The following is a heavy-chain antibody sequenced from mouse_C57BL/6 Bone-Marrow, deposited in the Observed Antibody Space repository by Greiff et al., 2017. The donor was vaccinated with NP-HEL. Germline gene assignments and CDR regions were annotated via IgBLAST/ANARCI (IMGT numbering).Heavy chain of an antibody. V-gene: IGHV5-4*01. CDR2: ISDGGSYT. CDR3: ASLYYYGSSYVRDY. D-gene: IGHD1-1*01. Sequence: DVHLVESGGGLVKPGGSLKLSCAASGFTFSSYAMSWVRQTPEKRLEWVATISDGGSYTYYPDNVKGRFTISRDNAKNNLYLQMSHLKSEDTAMYYCASLYYYGSSYVRDYWGQGTTLTVSS. CDR1: GFTFSSYA. J-gene: IGHJ2*01.